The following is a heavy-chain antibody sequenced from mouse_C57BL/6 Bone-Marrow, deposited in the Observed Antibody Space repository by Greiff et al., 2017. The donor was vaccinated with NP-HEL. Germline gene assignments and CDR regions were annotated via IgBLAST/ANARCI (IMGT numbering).Heavy chain of an antibody. J-gene: IGHJ2*01. CDR2: INPGSGGT. CDR3: ARYDGYYFDY. V-gene: IGHV1-54*01. CDR1: GYAFTNYL. Sequence: QVQLQQSGAELVRPGTSVKVSCKASGYAFTNYLIEWVKQRPGRGLEWIGVINPGSGGTNYNEKFKGKATLTADKSSSTAYMQLSSLTSEDSAVYFCARYDGYYFDYWGQGTTLTVSS. D-gene: IGHD2-3*01.